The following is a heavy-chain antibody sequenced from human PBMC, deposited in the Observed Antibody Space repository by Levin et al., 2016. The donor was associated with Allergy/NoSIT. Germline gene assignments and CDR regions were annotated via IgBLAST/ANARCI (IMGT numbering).Heavy chain of an antibody. CDR3: ATGSCSSSSCSRYFDY. Sequence: GESLKISCAASGFKFSSYAMDWVRQAPGKGLVWVSRIQSDGSSATYADSVKGRFTISRDNTKNSLYLWMNNLKAEDTAIYYCATGSCSSSSCSRYFDYWGQGTLVTVSS. CDR2: IQSDGSSA. D-gene: IGHD2-2*01. CDR1: GFKFSSYA. J-gene: IGHJ4*02. V-gene: IGHV3-74*01.